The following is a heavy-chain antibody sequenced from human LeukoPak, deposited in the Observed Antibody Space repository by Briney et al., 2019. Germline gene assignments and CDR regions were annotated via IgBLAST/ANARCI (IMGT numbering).Heavy chain of an antibody. D-gene: IGHD3/OR15-3a*01. V-gene: IGHV4-34*01. CDR2: VNHHGRT. Sequence: PSETLSLTCAVYGGSFSDYRWSWIRHPPGKGLQCVGEVNHHGRTDYSPSLTSRVPISVDTSKSQFYLKLTSVTAADTAVYFCATGHISMDPQIVWTGYYRTDWFDPWGQGTLVTVSS. J-gene: IGHJ5*02. CDR3: ATGHISMDPQIVWTGYYRTDWFDP. CDR1: GGSFSDYR.